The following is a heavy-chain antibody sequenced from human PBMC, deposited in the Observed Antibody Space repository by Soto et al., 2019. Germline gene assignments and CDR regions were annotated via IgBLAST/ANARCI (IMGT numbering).Heavy chain of an antibody. D-gene: IGHD1-26*01. CDR1: GFTVSSNY. CDR2: IYSGGST. Sequence: EVQLVETGGGLIQPGGSLRLSCAASGFTVSSNYMSWVRQAPGKGLEWVSVIYSGGSTYYADYVKGRFTISRDNSKHTLYIHMNSLRAEDTAVYYCARGEGVRGATRDYWGQGTLVTVSS. V-gene: IGHV3-53*02. J-gene: IGHJ4*02. CDR3: ARGEGVRGATRDY.